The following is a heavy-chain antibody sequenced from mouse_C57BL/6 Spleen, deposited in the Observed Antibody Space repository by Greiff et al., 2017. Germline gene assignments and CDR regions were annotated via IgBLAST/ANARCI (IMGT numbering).Heavy chain of an antibody. Sequence: EVQLQESGAELVRPGASVKLSCTASGFNIKDYYMHWVKQRPEQGLEWIGRIDPEDGDTGYAPKFQGKATMTADTSSNTAYLPLSSLTSEDTAVYYCTTPYYYGSSSFDYWGQGTTLTVSS. CDR2: IDPEDGDT. CDR3: TTPYYYGSSSFDY. J-gene: IGHJ2*01. D-gene: IGHD1-1*01. V-gene: IGHV14-1*01. CDR1: GFNIKDYY.